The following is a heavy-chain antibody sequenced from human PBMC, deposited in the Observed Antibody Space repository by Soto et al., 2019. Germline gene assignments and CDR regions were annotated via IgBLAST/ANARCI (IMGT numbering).Heavy chain of an antibody. CDR2: ISGSGGST. Sequence: GGSLRLSCAASGFTFSSYAMSWVRQAPGKGLEWVSAISGSGGSTYYADSVKGRFTIPRDNSKNTLYLQMNSLRAEDTAVYYCAAPGQGSYYWYFDLWGRGTLVTVSS. CDR1: GFTFSSYA. J-gene: IGHJ2*01. CDR3: AAPGQGSYYWYFDL. V-gene: IGHV3-23*01.